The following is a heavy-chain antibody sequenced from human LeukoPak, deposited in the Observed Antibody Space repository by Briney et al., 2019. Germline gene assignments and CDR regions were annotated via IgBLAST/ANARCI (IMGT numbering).Heavy chain of an antibody. CDR2: ISAYNGNT. Sequence: GASVKVSCKASGYTFTSYGISWVRQAPGQRLEWMGWISAYNGNTNYAQKLQGRVTMTTDTSTSTAYMEMRSLRSDDTAVYYCARDSLYGDYTNYYYYGMDVWGQGTTVTVSS. V-gene: IGHV1-18*01. CDR1: GYTFTSYG. CDR3: ARDSLYGDYTNYYYYGMDV. J-gene: IGHJ6*02. D-gene: IGHD4-17*01.